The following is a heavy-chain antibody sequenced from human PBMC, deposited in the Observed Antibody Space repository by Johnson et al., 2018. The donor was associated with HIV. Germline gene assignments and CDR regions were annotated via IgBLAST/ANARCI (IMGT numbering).Heavy chain of an antibody. Sequence: QVQLVESGGGVVQPGTSLRLSCVVSGFTYSSYAMHWVRQAPGKGLEWVAVISYDGSNKYYADSVKGRFTISRDNSKNTLYLQMNSLRGEDTAVYYCARGDIGWNDDFAFDIWGQGTMVTVSS. J-gene: IGHJ3*02. CDR1: GFTYSSYA. D-gene: IGHD1-1*01. V-gene: IGHV3-30*04. CDR2: ISYDGSNK. CDR3: ARGDIGWNDDFAFDI.